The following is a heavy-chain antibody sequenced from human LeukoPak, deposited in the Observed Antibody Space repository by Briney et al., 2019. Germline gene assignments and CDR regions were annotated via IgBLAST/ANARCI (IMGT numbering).Heavy chain of an antibody. CDR1: GFTFSLYE. J-gene: IGHJ4*02. CDR2: ITRSGSTT. CDR3: ARDMAAAGDY. Sequence: GGSLRLSCAASGFTFSLYEMTWVRQAPGKGLEWVSYITRSGSTTYYADCVKGRFTISRDNAKNSLYLQMNSLTTEDTAVYYCARDMAAAGDYWGQGTLVTVSS. V-gene: IGHV3-48*03. D-gene: IGHD6-13*01.